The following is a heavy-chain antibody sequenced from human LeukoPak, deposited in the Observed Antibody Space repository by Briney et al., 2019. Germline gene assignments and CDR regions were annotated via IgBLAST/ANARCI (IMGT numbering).Heavy chain of an antibody. CDR2: LYSSGNT. Sequence: GGSLRLSCAASGFSVSSNYMMWVRQAPGKGLEWVSVLYSSGNTYYADSVKGRFTISRDNSKNTLYLQMNSLRAEDTAVYYCARPLVVGATNSDYWGQGTLVTVSS. CDR1: GFSVSSNY. V-gene: IGHV3-53*01. J-gene: IGHJ4*02. D-gene: IGHD1-26*01. CDR3: ARPLVVGATNSDY.